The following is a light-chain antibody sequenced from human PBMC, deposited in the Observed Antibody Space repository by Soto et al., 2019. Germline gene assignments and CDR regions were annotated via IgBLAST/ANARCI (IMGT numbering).Light chain of an antibody. V-gene: IGLV4-60*02. CDR2: LEGSGNY. Sequence: QPVLTQSSSASASLGSSVKLTCTLSSGHSSYIIAWHQQQPGKAPRYLMKLEGSGNYNTGSGVPDRFSGSSSGADRYLTISHLQFEDEADYYCETWVSNTYVFGTGTKLTVL. J-gene: IGLJ1*01. CDR3: ETWVSNTYV. CDR1: SGHSSYI.